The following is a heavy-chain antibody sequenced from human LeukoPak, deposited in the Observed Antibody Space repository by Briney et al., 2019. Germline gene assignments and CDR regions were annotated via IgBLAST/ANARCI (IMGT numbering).Heavy chain of an antibody. CDR2: IYSGGST. V-gene: IGHV3-66*02. J-gene: IGHJ6*03. Sequence: PGGSLRLSCAASGFTVSSNYMSWVRQAPGKGLEWVSVIYSGGSTYYADSVKGRFTISRDNSKNTLYLQMNSLRAEDTAVYYCARERRTVVVPGRSYYYYMDVWGKGTTVTVSS. D-gene: IGHD2-2*01. CDR1: GFTVSSNY. CDR3: ARERRTVVVPGRSYYYYMDV.